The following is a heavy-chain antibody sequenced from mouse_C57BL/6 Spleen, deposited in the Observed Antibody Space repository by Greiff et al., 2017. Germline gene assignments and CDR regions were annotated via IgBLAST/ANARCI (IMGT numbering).Heavy chain of an antibody. D-gene: IGHD2-3*01. V-gene: IGHV1-81*01. CDR2: IYPRSGNT. CDR1: GYTFTSYG. Sequence: QVQLQQSGAELARPGASVKLSCKASGYTFTSYGISWVKQRTGQGLEWIGEIYPRSGNTYYNEKFKGKATLTADKSSSTAYMELRSLTSEDSAVYFCAREEGDGSNFDYWGQGTTLTVSS. J-gene: IGHJ2*01. CDR3: AREEGDGSNFDY.